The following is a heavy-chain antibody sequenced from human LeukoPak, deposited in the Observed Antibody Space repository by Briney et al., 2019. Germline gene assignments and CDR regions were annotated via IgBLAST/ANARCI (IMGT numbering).Heavy chain of an antibody. CDR1: GGSFSGYY. J-gene: IGHJ3*02. CDR2: INHSGST. CDR3: ASPGAVAGGHDAFDI. Sequence: PSETLSLTCAVYGGSFSGYYWSWIRQPPGKGLEWIGEINHSGSTNYNPSLKSRVTISVDTSKNQFPLKLSSVTAADTAVYYCASPGAVAGGHDAFDIWGQGTMVTVSS. V-gene: IGHV4-34*01. D-gene: IGHD6-19*01.